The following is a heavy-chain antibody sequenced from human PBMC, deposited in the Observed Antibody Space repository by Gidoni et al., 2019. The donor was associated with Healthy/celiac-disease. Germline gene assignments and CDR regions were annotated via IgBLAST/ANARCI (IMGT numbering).Heavy chain of an antibody. CDR1: AGSISSAGYY. J-gene: IGHJ3*02. CDR3: ARGGGPDSSGPDGSGAFDI. V-gene: IGHV4-31*03. Sequence: QVQLQESGPGLVKPSQPLSLTCTVSAGSISSAGYYWSWIRQHPGKGLEWIGYIYSRGSTYYNPSLKSRVTISVDTSKNQFSLKLSSGTAADTAVYYCARGGGPDSSGPDGSGAFDIWGQGTMVTVSS. CDR2: IYSRGST. D-gene: IGHD3-22*01.